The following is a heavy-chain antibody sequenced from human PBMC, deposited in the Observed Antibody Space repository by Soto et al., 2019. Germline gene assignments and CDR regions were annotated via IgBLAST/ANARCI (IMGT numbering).Heavy chain of an antibody. V-gene: IGHV3-23*01. Sequence: PGGSLRLSCAASGFIFSSYAMSWVRQAPGKGLEWVSAISGSGGSTYYADSVKGRFTVSRDNSKNTLYLQMNSLRAEDTAVYYCAKDPLTITENWFDPWGQGTLVTVSS. CDR2: ISGSGGST. CDR1: GFIFSSYA. J-gene: IGHJ5*02. CDR3: AKDPLTITENWFDP.